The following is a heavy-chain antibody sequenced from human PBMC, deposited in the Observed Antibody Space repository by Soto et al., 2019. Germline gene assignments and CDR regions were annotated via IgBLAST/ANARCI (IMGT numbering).Heavy chain of an antibody. Sequence: GGYLRLSCAASGFTFSNYGMHWVRQAPGKGLEWVAIIWHDGNNKYYADSVRGRFIISRDNSKNRLYLQMNSLRAEDTAVYYCASDLVGASDSYGLDVWGQGTPVTVSS. CDR1: GFTFSNYG. J-gene: IGHJ6*02. CDR3: ASDLVGASDSYGLDV. D-gene: IGHD1-26*01. V-gene: IGHV3-33*01. CDR2: IWHDGNNK.